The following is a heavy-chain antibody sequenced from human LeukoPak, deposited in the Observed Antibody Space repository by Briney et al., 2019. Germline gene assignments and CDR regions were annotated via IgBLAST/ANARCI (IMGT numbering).Heavy chain of an antibody. D-gene: IGHD2-21*02. CDR3: ARGIVAYCGGDCYSAPKEYFQH. J-gene: IGHJ1*01. CDR2: IVPIFGTA. Sequence: SVKLSCKVSGGTFSSYAISWVRQAPGQGLEWMGGIVPIFGTANYAREFQGRVTITTDKSTSTAYMELSSLRSEETAVYYCARGIVAYCGGDCYSAPKEYFQHWGQGTLVTVSS. V-gene: IGHV1-69*05. CDR1: GGTFSSYA.